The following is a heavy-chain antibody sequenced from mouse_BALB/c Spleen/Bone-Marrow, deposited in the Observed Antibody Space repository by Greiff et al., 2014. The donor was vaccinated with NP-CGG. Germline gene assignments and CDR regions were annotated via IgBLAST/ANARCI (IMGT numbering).Heavy chain of an antibody. D-gene: IGHD4-1*01. CDR1: VYNFTNYW. V-gene: IGHV1-55*01. CDR3: AGDGNWPLAY. Sequence: KLSFKSSVYNFTNYWLNCVRLRPGQGLECFGDIYPGSGGSHYNDKFKNKATLTVDTSSSTAYMQLSSLAYEDSALYYCAGDGNWPLAYWGQGTLVAVS. CDR2: IYPGSGGS. J-gene: IGHJ3*01.